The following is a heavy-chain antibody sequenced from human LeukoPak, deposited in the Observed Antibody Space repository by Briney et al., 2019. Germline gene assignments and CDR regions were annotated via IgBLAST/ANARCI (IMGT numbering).Heavy chain of an antibody. Sequence: PSETLSLTCTVSGGSISSGDYYWSWIRQPPGKGLEWIGNIYHSGITTYNPSLKSRVTISVDTSKNQFSLKLSSVTATDTAVYYCARFPSPVYNYYGLDVWGQGTTVTVSS. J-gene: IGHJ6*02. CDR3: ARFPSPVYNYYGLDV. CDR2: IYHSGIT. CDR1: GGSISSGDYY. V-gene: IGHV4-61*08.